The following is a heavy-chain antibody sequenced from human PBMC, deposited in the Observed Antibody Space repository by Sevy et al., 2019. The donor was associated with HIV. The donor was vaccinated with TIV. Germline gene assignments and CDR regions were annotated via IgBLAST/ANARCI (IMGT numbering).Heavy chain of an antibody. CDR2: ISYDGSNE. J-gene: IGHJ1*01. V-gene: IGHV3-30*18. D-gene: IGHD2-15*01. CDR1: GFSFSNYG. CDR3: AKDSSYCSGGSCNSEYFQH. Sequence: GGSLRLSCAASGFSFSNYGVHWARQAPGRGLEWVALISYDGSNEDYADSVKGRFTISRDNYKNTLYLQMNSLRAEDTAVYYCAKDSSYCSGGSCNSEYFQHWGQGTLVTVSS.